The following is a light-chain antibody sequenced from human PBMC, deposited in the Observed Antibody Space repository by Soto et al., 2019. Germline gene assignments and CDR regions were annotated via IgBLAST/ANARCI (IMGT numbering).Light chain of an antibody. CDR3: MQALQTPFT. V-gene: IGKV2-28*01. CDR2: LGS. J-gene: IGKJ4*01. CDR1: QSLLQSNGYNY. Sequence: DIVMTQSPLSLPVTPGEPASISCRSSQSLLQSNGYNYLDWYLQKPGQSPQLLIYLGSNRASGVPDRVSGSGSGTDFTLKISRVEAEDVGVYYCMQALQTPFTFGGGTKVEIK.